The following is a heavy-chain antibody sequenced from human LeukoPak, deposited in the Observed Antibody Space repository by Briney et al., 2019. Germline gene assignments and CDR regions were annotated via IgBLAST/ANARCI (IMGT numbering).Heavy chain of an antibody. CDR1: GFTFSSYW. J-gene: IGHJ4*02. CDR2: INRDGSST. CDR3: ARGGGSSGWDY. Sequence: GGSLRLSCEASGFTFSSYWMHWVRQAPGKGLVWVSRINRDGSSTSYADSVKGRFTISRDNAKNTLYLQLNSLRAEDTAVYYCARGGGSSGWDYWGQGTLVTVSS. D-gene: IGHD6-19*01. V-gene: IGHV3-74*01.